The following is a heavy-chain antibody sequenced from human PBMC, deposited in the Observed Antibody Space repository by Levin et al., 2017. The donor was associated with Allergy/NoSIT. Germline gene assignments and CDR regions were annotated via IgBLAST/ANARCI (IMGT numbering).Heavy chain of an antibody. CDR3: AKTITMSWSGAFDI. CDR2: ISYDGSNK. J-gene: IGHJ3*02. CDR1: GFTFSSYA. D-gene: IGHD3-10*02. Sequence: SCAASGFTFSSYAMHWVRQAPGKGLEWVAVISYDGSNKYYADSVKGRFTISRDNSKNTLYLQMNSLRAEDTAVYYCAKTITMSWSGAFDIWGQGTMVTVSS. V-gene: IGHV3-30*04.